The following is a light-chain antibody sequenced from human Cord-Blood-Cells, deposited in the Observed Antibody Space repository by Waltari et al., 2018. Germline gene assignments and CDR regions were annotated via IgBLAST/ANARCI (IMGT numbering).Light chain of an antibody. CDR1: SSDVGGYNY. V-gene: IGLV2-11*01. J-gene: IGLJ3*02. Sequence: QSALTQPRSVSGSPGQSVTISCTGTSSDVGGYNYVSWYHQHPGKAPKLMIYDVSKRPSGVPDRFSGSKSGNTASLTISGLQAEDEADYYCCSYAGSYLNWVFGGGTKLTVL. CDR3: CSYAGSYLNWV. CDR2: DVS.